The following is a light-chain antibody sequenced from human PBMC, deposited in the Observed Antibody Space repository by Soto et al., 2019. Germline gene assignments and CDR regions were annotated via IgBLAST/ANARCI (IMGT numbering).Light chain of an antibody. V-gene: IGKV3-11*01. J-gene: IGKJ5*01. CDR2: DAS. CDR1: HSVTTH. CDR3: QPRSDSIT. Sequence: DIVMKNSPATLSVSPGERATLSCWASHSVTTHLAWFQQRPGQTPRLLIYDASTRAPGIPARFSGRGSGADFTLTISSLEPEDFAVYYCQPRSDSITFGQGTRLEIK.